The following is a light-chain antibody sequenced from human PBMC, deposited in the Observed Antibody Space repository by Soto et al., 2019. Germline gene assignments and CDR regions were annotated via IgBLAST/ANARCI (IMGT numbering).Light chain of an antibody. CDR2: DAS. CDR1: QDVSNY. CDR3: QHYSSYSMA. V-gene: IGKV1-33*01. J-gene: IGKJ1*01. Sequence: EIRVSQSPASLSASIGERATITCQASQDVSNYLNCYQQKPGQAPRLLIYDASNWETGIPSRLSGSGSGTEFTLTISSLQPDDFATYYCQHYSSYSMAFAQGTRVAIK.